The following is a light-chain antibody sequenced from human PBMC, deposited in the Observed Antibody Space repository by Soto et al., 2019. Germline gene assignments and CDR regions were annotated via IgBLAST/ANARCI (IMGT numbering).Light chain of an antibody. V-gene: IGLV2-14*01. CDR3: CSYTTTSTWV. CDR1: SSDIGNYNY. Sequence: QSVLTHPASLSGSPGQSITISCTGTSSDIGNYNYVSWYQQFPGKAPKLMIYEVSNRPLGVSNRFSGSKSGNTASLIISGLETEDEADYYCCSYTTTSTWVFGGVTKVTVL. CDR2: EVS. J-gene: IGLJ3*02.